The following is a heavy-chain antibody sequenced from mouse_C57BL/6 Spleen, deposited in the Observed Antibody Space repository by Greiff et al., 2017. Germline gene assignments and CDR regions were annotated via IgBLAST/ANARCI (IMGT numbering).Heavy chain of an antibody. CDR3: AIDGYPDWFAY. D-gene: IGHD2-3*01. J-gene: IGHJ3*01. CDR2: IDPSDSYT. Sequence: QVQLQQSGAELVRPGTSVKLSCKASGYTFTSYWMHWVQQRPGQGLEWIGVIDPSDSYTNYNQKFKGKATLTVDTSASTAYMRLSSLTSEDSAVYYCAIDGYPDWFAYWGQGTLVTVSA. V-gene: IGHV1-59*01. CDR1: GYTFTSYW.